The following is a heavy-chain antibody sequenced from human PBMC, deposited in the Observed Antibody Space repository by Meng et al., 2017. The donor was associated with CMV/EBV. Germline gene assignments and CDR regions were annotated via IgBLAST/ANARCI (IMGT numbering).Heavy chain of an antibody. CDR2: IKQDGSEK. D-gene: IGHD2-15*01. CDR1: GFTFSSYW. J-gene: IGHJ4*02. CDR3: TRVVPFYNGGTAFYVFDY. Sequence: GESLKISCAASGFTFSSYWMSWVRQAPGKGLEWVANIKQDGSEKYYVDSVKGRFTISRDNAKNSLYLQMNSLRAEDTAIYFCTRVVPFYNGGTAFYVFDYWGQGTLVTVSS. V-gene: IGHV3-7*03.